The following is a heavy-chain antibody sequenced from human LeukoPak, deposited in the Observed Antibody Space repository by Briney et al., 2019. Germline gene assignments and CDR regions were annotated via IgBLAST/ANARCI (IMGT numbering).Heavy chain of an antibody. D-gene: IGHD4-23*01. J-gene: IGHJ4*02. V-gene: IGHV1-3*01. Sequence: ASVKVSCKASGYTFTSYAMHWVRQAPGQRLEWMGWINAGNGITKYSQKFQGRVTITRDTSASTAYMELSSLRSEDTAVYYCARGTVVTRLPIDYWGQGTLVTVSS. CDR2: INAGNGIT. CDR3: ARGTVVTRLPIDY. CDR1: GYTFTSYA.